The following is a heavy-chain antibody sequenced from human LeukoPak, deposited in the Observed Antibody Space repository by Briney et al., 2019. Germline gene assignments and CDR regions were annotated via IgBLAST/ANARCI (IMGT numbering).Heavy chain of an antibody. CDR1: GYTFTSYY. V-gene: IGHV1-46*03. J-gene: IGHJ6*03. CDR3: ARDGSGKGYYYYYMDV. Sequence: ASVKVSCKASGYTFTSYYMHWVRQAPGQGLEWMGIINPSGGSTSYAQKFQGRVTMTRDTSTSTVYMELNSLRSEDTAVYYCARDGSGKGYYYYYMDVWAKGPRSPSP. CDR2: INPSGGST.